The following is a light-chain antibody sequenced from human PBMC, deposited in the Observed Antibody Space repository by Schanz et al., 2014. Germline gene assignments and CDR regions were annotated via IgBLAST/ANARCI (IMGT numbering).Light chain of an antibody. Sequence: DIQMTQSPSSLSASLGDRVTVTCRASQNIASYLNWYQQKPGKAPKLLIYAASSLQSGVPSRFSGSGSGTDFTLTISSLQPEDFATYYCEQSYRTPGTFGQGTKLEMK. CDR2: AAS. V-gene: IGKV1-39*01. J-gene: IGKJ1*01. CDR3: EQSYRTPGT. CDR1: QNIASY.